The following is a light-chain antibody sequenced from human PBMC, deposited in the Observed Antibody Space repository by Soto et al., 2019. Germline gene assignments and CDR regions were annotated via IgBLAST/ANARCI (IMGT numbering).Light chain of an antibody. J-gene: IGKJ2*01. V-gene: IGKV3-20*01. CDR2: GAS. Sequence: EIVLTQSPGTLSLSPGERATLSCRASQSVSSSYVAWYQQKPGQAPRLLIYGASSRATGIPDRFSGSGSGTDFTLTISRLEPEDFAVYYCQQYGSSPPETFGQGTKLEIK. CDR1: QSVSSSY. CDR3: QQYGSSPPET.